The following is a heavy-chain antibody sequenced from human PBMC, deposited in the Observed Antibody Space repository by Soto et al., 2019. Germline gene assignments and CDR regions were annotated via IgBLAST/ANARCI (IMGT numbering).Heavy chain of an antibody. Sequence: QVQLVESGGGVVQPGRSLRLSCAASGFTFSSYGMHWVRQAPGKGLEWVAVIWYDGSNKYYADSVKGRFTISRDNSKNTLYLQMNSLRAEDTAVYYCARGRRSDCGDYVSAFDIWGQGTMVTVSS. D-gene: IGHD4-17*01. CDR1: GFTFSSYG. CDR2: IWYDGSNK. J-gene: IGHJ3*02. CDR3: ARGRRSDCGDYVSAFDI. V-gene: IGHV3-33*01.